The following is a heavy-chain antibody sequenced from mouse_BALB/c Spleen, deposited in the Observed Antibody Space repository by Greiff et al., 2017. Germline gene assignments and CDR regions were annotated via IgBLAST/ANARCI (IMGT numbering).Heavy chain of an antibody. D-gene: IGHD2-3*01. J-gene: IGHJ2*01. Sequence: EVQGVESGGGLVKPGGSLKLSCAASGFTFSSYAMSWVRQSPEKRLEWVAEISSGGSYTYYPDTVTGRFTISRDNAKNTLYLEMSSLRSEDTAMYYCARGYDGYYGYWGQGTTLTVSS. CDR3: ARGYDGYYGY. V-gene: IGHV5-9-4*01. CDR2: ISSGGSYT. CDR1: GFTFSSYA.